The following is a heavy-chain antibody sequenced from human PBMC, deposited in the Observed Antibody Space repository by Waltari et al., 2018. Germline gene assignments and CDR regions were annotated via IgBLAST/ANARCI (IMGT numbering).Heavy chain of an antibody. V-gene: IGHV3-74*01. CDR2: VNSDGSST. J-gene: IGHJ2*01. CDR1: GFPFTNSW. D-gene: IGHD2-8*01. CDR3: ARVLPNDWYFDL. Sequence: EVQLVESGGGLVQPGGSLRLSCAASGFPFTNSWMHWVRQAPGKGLVWVSRVNSDGSSTIYADSAKGRFTISRDNAKNTLYLQMDSLTADDTAVYYCARVLPNDWYFDLWGRGTLVTVSS.